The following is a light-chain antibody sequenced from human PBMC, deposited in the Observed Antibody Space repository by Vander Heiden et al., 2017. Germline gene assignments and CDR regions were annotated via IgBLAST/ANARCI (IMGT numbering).Light chain of an antibody. CDR3: QTWGTGALVV. V-gene: IGLV4-69*01. Sequence: QLELPQSPFASASLGAPFKLPRTLNRRPRGYAIAWHPQQPEKGPRYLLELNRDGRHTKGDGIPDRFSASSSGAERYLTISSLQSDDEADYYCQTWGTGALVVFGGGTKLTVL. J-gene: IGLJ2*01. CDR2: LNRDGRH. CDR1: RRPRGYA.